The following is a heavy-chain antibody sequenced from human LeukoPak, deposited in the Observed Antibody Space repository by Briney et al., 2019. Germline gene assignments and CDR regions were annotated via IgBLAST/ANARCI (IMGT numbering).Heavy chain of an antibody. J-gene: IGHJ4*02. D-gene: IGHD3-22*01. CDR2: INPNSGGT. Sequence: VASVKVSCKASGYTFTGYYMHWVRQAPGQGLEWMGWINPNSGGTNYAQKFQGRVTMTRDTSISTAYMELSRLRSDDTAVYYCAKDGLFPHYYDSSGYLRVWGQGTLVTVSS. CDR3: AKDGLFPHYYDSSGYLRV. CDR1: GYTFTGYY. V-gene: IGHV1-2*02.